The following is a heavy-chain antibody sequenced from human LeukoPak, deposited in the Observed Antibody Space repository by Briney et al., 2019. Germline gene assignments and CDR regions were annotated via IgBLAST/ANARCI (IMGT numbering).Heavy chain of an antibody. CDR1: GGSISSYY. CDR2: IYYSGGT. J-gene: IGHJ4*02. CDR3: ARSPGVAAAGTAESFDY. Sequence: SETLSLTCTVSGGSISSYYWSWIRQPPGQGLEWIGNIYYSGGTNYNPSLKNRVTISVDTSRNQFPLRLNSVTAADTDVSYCARSPGVAAAGTAESFDYWGAGTLVTVSS. D-gene: IGHD6-13*01. V-gene: IGHV4-59*08.